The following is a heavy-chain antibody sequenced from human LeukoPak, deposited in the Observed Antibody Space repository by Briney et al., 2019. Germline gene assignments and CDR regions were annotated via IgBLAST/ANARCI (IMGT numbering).Heavy chain of an antibody. CDR3: ARDGDPIAYGGSGGDPGGYFYGMDV. CDR1: GFTFSSYA. V-gene: IGHV3-30-3*01. CDR2: ISYDGSNK. Sequence: PGRSLRLSCAASGFTFSSYAMHWVRQAPGKGLEWVAVISYDGSNKYYADSVKGRFSISRDNSKNTLYLQMNSLRAEATAVYYCARDGDPIAYGGSGGDPGGYFYGMDVWGKGTTVTVSS. J-gene: IGHJ6*04. D-gene: IGHD2-21*02.